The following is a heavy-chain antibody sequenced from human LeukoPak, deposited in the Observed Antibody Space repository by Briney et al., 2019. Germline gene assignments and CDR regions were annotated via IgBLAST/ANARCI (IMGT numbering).Heavy chain of an antibody. CDR1: GYTFTGYY. CDR3: ARVNWGGNWFDP. Sequence: ASVKVSCKASGYTFTGYYMHWVRQAPGQGLEWMGRINPNNGATNYAQKLQGRVTMTTDTSTSTAYMELRSLRSDDTAVYYCARVNWGGNWFDPWGQGTLVTVSS. D-gene: IGHD7-27*01. J-gene: IGHJ5*02. V-gene: IGHV1-2*06. CDR2: INPNNGAT.